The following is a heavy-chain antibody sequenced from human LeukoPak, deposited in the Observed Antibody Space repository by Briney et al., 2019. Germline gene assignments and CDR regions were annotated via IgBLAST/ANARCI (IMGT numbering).Heavy chain of an antibody. J-gene: IGHJ1*01. D-gene: IGHD2-21*02. V-gene: IGHV3-21*04. CDR3: AKDMGEPAYCGGDCYSRYFQH. CDR2: ISFGRGST. CDR1: GLSFSDYS. Sequence: PGGSLRLSCAASGLSFSDYSMNWVRQAPGKGLELVSSISFGRGSTNYADSVKGRFTISRDNSKNTLYLQMNSLRAEDTAIYYCAKDMGEPAYCGGDCYSRYFQHWGQGTLVTVSS.